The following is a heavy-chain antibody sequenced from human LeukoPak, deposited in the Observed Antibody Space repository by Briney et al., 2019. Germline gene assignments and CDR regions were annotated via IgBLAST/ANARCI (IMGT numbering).Heavy chain of an antibody. Sequence: ESGPTLVNPTQTLTLTCTFSGFSLSTSGMRVSWIRQPPGKALEWLARIDWDDDKFYGTSLKTRLTISKDTSKNQVVLTMTNMDPVDTATYYCARMALDSSGYYYYYYMDVWGKGTTVTVSS. CDR2: IDWDDDK. CDR1: GFSLSTSGMR. CDR3: ARMALDSSGYYYYYYMDV. D-gene: IGHD3-22*01. V-gene: IGHV2-70*04. J-gene: IGHJ6*03.